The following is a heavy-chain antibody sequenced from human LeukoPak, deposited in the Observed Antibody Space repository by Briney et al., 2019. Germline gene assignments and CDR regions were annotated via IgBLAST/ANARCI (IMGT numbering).Heavy chain of an antibody. CDR2: INPNSGGT. CDR1: GYTFTGYY. CDR3: ARGSGWYDLYFQH. Sequence: ASVKVSCKASGYTFTGYYKHWVRQAPGQGLEWMGWINPNSGGTNYAQKFQGRVTMTRDTSISTAYTELSRLRSDDTAVYYCARGSGWYDLYFQHWGQGTLVTVSS. J-gene: IGHJ1*01. V-gene: IGHV1-2*02. D-gene: IGHD6-19*01.